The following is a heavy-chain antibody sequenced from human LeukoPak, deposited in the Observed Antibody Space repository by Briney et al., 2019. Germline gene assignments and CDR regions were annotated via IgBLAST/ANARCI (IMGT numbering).Heavy chain of an antibody. J-gene: IGHJ4*02. CDR3: ARAGGSYSKYHFDY. CDR1: GGSISGYY. V-gene: IGHV4-59*01. Sequence: PSETLSLTCTVSGGSISGYYWNWVRQPPGKGLEWIGYIYYRGTTSYNPSLKSRVTISVDTSKNQFSLKLNSVTAADTAVYYCARAGGSYSKYHFDYWGQGSLVTVSS. D-gene: IGHD2-2*02. CDR2: IYYRGTT.